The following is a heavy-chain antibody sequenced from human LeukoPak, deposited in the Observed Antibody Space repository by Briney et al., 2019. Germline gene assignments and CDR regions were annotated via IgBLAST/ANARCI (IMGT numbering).Heavy chain of an antibody. CDR3: AKADGSYKTLIDY. D-gene: IGHD3-10*01. Sequence: GGSLRLSCAASGFTVSSNYMSWVRQAPGKGLEWVSVIYSGGSTYYADSVKGRFTISRDSSKNTVYLQMNSLRAEDTAIYYCAKADGSYKTLIDYWGQGTLVTVSS. CDR1: GFTVSSNY. J-gene: IGHJ4*02. CDR2: IYSGGST. V-gene: IGHV3-53*01.